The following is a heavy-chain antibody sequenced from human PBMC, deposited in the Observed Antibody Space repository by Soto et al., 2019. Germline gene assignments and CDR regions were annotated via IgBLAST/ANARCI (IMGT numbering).Heavy chain of an antibody. CDR2: FFNTGRT. D-gene: IGHD3-10*01. CDR3: ARVYYDAFAI. Sequence: ETLSLTCTVSGGSINTYYWTWIRQPPGKGLEWIGYFFNTGRTDYNPSLKSRVTISADKSKNQLSLRLSSVTAADTAMYYCARVYYDAFAIWGQGTMVTVSS. CDR1: GGSINTYY. V-gene: IGHV4-59*01. J-gene: IGHJ3*02.